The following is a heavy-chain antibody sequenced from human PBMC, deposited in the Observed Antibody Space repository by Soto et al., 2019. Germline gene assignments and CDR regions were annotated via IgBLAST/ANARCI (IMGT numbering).Heavy chain of an antibody. CDR3: ASRDPGTSVDY. J-gene: IGHJ4*02. CDR1: GGSFTSNNW. CDR2: IYRTGSA. Sequence: QVQLQESGPGLVKPSGTLSLTCAVSGGSFTSNNWWTWVRQPPGQGLEWIGEIYRTGSANCNPTLKSRVTISLYKYENQFSLKVTSLTAADTAVYYCASRDPGTSVDYWGQGTLVTVSS. D-gene: IGHD1-7*01. V-gene: IGHV4-4*02.